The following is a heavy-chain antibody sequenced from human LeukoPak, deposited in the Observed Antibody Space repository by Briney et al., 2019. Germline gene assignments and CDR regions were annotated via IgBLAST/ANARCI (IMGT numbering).Heavy chain of an antibody. Sequence: GGSLRLSCAASGFTFSSYWMHRVRQAPRKGLVWVSRIISDGSSATHADSVKGRFTMSRDNAKNMVYLQMNSLRAEDTAVYYCTRDRRYGGMDVWGQGTTVTVSS. J-gene: IGHJ6*02. CDR3: TRDRRYGGMDV. V-gene: IGHV3-74*01. D-gene: IGHD3-10*01. CDR2: IISDGSSA. CDR1: GFTFSSYW.